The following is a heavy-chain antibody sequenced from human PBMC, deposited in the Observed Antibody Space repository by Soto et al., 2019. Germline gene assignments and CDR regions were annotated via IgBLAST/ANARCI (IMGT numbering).Heavy chain of an antibody. CDR1: GFSLITIGLG. CDR3: AREYYYDSSGPI. CDR2: IYWNDDK. J-gene: IGHJ3*02. V-gene: IGHV2-5*01. D-gene: IGHD3-22*01. Sequence: SGPTLVNATQTLTLTCTFSGFSLITIGLGVGWIRQPPGKALEWLALIYWNDDKRYSPSLKSRLTITKDTSKNQVVLTMTNMDPVDTATYYCAREYYYDSSGPIWGQGTMVTVSS.